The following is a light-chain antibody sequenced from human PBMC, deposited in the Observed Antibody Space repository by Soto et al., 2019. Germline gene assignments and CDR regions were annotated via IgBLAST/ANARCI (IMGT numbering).Light chain of an antibody. J-gene: IGKJ3*01. CDR2: DAS. CDR3: QQRFT. CDR1: QSVSSY. Sequence: EIVLTQSPATLSLSPGERATLSCRASQSVSSYLAWYQQKPGQAPRLLIYDASNRATGIPARFSGSGSGTDFTLTISCLEPEDFAVYYCQQRFTFGPGTKVDIK. V-gene: IGKV3-11*01.